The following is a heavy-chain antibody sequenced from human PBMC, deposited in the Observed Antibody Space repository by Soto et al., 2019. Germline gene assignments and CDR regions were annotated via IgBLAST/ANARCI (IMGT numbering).Heavy chain of an antibody. CDR2: IFGSGDRT. J-gene: IGHJ3*01. CDR3: TRDPNGDYIGAFDF. CDR1: TFTFSTYA. Sequence: GGSLRLSCAASTFTFSTYAMTWVRQAPGGGLEWVASIFGSGDRTFYADSLRGRFTVSRDNSKHTLYLQMNSLRAEDTAIYYCTRDPNGDYIGAFDFWDQGTMVTVS. D-gene: IGHD4-17*01. V-gene: IGHV3-23*01.